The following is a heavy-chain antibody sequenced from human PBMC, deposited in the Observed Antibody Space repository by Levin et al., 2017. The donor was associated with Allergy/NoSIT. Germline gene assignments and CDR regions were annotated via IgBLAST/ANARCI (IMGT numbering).Heavy chain of an antibody. V-gene: IGHV4-38-2*01. CDR1: NYSVNSGYY. J-gene: IGHJ4*02. D-gene: IGHD2-2*03. CDR2: INRWGST. CDR3: PRGVDEIGFCSRISCSTTFLDV. Sequence: SETLSLTCAVSNYSVNSGYYWGWLRQSPKMGLEWIENINRWGSTQYRSSPKSRASISIDASKNQCSLQLTSVTAADTAGYYCPRGVDEIGFCSRISCSTTFLDVWGQGILVTVSS.